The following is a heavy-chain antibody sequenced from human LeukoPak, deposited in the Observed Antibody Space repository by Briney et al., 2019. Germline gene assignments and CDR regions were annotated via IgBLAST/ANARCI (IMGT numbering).Heavy chain of an antibody. V-gene: IGHV3-23*01. D-gene: IGHD1-26*01. Sequence: GASLRLSCAASGFTFSSYVMSWVRQAPGKGLEWVSAISTRGSSTNYADSVKGRFTISRDNSKNTLYLQMNGLRAEDTAVYYCAKLPSGSYFDSDYWGQGTLVTVSS. CDR1: GFTFSSYV. CDR3: AKLPSGSYFDSDY. CDR2: ISTRGSST. J-gene: IGHJ4*02.